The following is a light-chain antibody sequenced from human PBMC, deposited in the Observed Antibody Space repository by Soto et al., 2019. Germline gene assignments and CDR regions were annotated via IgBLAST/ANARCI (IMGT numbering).Light chain of an antibody. CDR2: EVT. CDR1: SSDIGNYNS. Sequence: QSALTQPPSASGSLGQSVTISCTGSSSDIGNYNSVSWYQQHPGKAPKLMIYEVTERPSGVPDRFSGSKSGNTASLTVSGLQADDEANYYCSSYSYNNHLWVFGGGTKLTVL. CDR3: SSYSYNNHLWV. V-gene: IGLV2-8*01. J-gene: IGLJ3*02.